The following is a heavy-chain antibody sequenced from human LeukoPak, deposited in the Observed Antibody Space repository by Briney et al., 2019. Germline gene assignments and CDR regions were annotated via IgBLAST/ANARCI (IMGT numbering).Heavy chain of an antibody. CDR1: GFTFSTYG. Sequence: GRSLRLSCAAAGFTFSTYGMHWVRQAPGKVLEWVALISYDGGKKYYADSVKGRFTISRDNSKNTLYVQINSLKPDDTAVYYCAKGKQQWWTFDALDIWGQGTTVTVSS. J-gene: IGHJ3*02. D-gene: IGHD2-8*01. CDR2: ISYDGGKK. V-gene: IGHV3-30*18. CDR3: AKGKQQWWTFDALDI.